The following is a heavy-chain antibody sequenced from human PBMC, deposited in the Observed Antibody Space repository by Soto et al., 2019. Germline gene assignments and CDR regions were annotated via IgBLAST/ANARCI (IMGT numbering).Heavy chain of an antibody. CDR2: IIPIFGTA. Sequence: GASVKVSCKASGGTFSSYAISWVRQAPGQGLEWMGGIIPIFGTANYAQKFQGRVTITADESTSTAYMELSSLRSEDTAVYYCARGSAAGSQYGDFDYWGQGTLVTVSS. J-gene: IGHJ4*02. V-gene: IGHV1-69*13. CDR1: GGTFSSYA. D-gene: IGHD6-13*01. CDR3: ARGSAAGSQYGDFDY.